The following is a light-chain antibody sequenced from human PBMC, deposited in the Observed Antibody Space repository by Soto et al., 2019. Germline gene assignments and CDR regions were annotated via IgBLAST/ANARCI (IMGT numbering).Light chain of an antibody. J-gene: IGKJ2*01. CDR3: QHCNNRPPLIYT. V-gene: IGKV3-15*01. Sequence: EIVMTQSPATLSVSPGERATLSCRASQSVSSNLAWYQQKPGQAPRLLIYGASTRATGIPARFSGSGSGTDVTLTIISLQSVDFAVYYCQHCNNRPPLIYTFGQGTKLEIK. CDR1: QSVSSN. CDR2: GAS.